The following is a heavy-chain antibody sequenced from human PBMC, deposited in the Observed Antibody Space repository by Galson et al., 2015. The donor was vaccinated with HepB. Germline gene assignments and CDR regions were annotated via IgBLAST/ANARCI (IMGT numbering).Heavy chain of an antibody. CDR2: ISSSSSTI. D-gene: IGHD2-2*03. J-gene: IGHJ5*02. CDR3: AREWIDRNRKAFDP. Sequence: SLRLSCAASGFTFSSYSMNWVRQAPGKGLEWVSYISSSSSTIYYADSVKGRFTISRDNAKNSLYLQMNSLRAEDTAVYYCAREWIDRNRKAFDPWGQGTLVTVSS. CDR1: GFTFSSYS. V-gene: IGHV3-48*01.